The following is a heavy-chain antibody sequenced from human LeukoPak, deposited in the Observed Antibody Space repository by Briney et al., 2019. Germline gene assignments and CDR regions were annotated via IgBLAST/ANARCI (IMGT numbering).Heavy chain of an antibody. CDR2: ISSSSSYI. D-gene: IGHD2-21*02. J-gene: IGHJ3*02. V-gene: IGHV3-21*01. CDR1: GFTFSSYS. CDR3: AKDIVVVTATLGAFDI. Sequence: GGSLRLSCAASGFTFSSYSMNWVRQAPGKGLEWVSSISSSSSYIYYADSVKGRFTISRDNAKNSLYLQMNSLRAEDTAVYYCAKDIVVVTATLGAFDIWGQGTMVTVSS.